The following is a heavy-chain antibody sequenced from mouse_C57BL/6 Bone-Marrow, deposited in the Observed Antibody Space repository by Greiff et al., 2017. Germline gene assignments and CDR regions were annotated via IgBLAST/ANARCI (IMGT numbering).Heavy chain of an antibody. V-gene: IGHV1-19*01. CDR1: GYTFTDYY. CDR2: INPYNGGT. Sequence: EVQLQQSGPVLVKPGASVKMSCKASGYTFTDYYMNWVKQSHGKSLEWIGVINPYNGGTSYNQKFKGKATLTVDKSSSTAYMELNSLTSEDSAVYYCARKFHYYGSSWGYFDVWGTGTTVTVSS. J-gene: IGHJ1*03. CDR3: ARKFHYYGSSWGYFDV. D-gene: IGHD1-1*01.